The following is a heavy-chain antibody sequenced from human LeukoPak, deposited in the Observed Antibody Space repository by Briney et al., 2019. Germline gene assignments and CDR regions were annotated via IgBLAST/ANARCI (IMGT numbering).Heavy chain of an antibody. V-gene: IGHV3-7*01. CDR2: IKQDGSEK. Sequence: GGSLRLSCAASGFTFSNYWMSWVRQAPGKGLEWVANIKQDGSEKHYVDSVKGRYTISRDNSKNTLYLQMNSLRTDDTAVYYCARDGGEQLVGPFDYWGRGTLVTVSS. CDR3: ARDGGEQLVGPFDY. J-gene: IGHJ4*02. CDR1: GFTFSNYW. D-gene: IGHD6-6*01.